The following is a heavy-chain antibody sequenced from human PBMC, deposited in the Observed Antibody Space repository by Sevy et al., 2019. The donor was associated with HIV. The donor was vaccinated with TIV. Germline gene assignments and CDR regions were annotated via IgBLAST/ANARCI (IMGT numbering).Heavy chain of an antibody. D-gene: IGHD6-19*01. J-gene: IGHJ4*02. CDR1: GGSFSGYY. V-gene: IGHV4-34*01. CDR2: INQSGST. Sequence: SETLSLTCAVYGGSFSGYYWSWIRQPPGKGLEWIGEINQSGSTKYNPSLKSRVTLSVDTSKNQFSLKLSSATAADTAVYYCARVSGGSSGWYGLVDYWGQGTLVTVSS. CDR3: ARVSGGSSGWYGLVDY.